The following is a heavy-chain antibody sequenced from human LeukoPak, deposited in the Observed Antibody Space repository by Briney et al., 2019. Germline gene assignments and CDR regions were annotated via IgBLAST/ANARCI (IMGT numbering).Heavy chain of an antibody. CDR1: EFTFSSYG. CDR2: ISYDGSNE. J-gene: IGHJ4*02. V-gene: IGHV3-30*18. CDR3: AKFSNPYSSSWCPSDY. Sequence: GGSLRLSCAASEFTFSSYGMHWVRQAPGKGLEWVAVISYDGSNEYYADSAKGRFTISRDNSKNTLYLQMNSLRVEDTAVYYCAKFSNPYSSSWCPSDYWGQGALVTVSS. D-gene: IGHD6-13*01.